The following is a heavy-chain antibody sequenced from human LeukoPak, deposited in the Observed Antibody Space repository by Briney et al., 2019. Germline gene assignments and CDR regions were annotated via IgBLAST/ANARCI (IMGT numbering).Heavy chain of an antibody. J-gene: IGHJ6*03. V-gene: IGHV3-7*01. CDR1: GFTFSSYW. CDR2: IRQDGSDK. Sequence: GGSLRLSCAASGFTFSSYWMSWVRQAPGKGLEWVANIRQDGSDKNYVDSVEGRFTISRDNAKRSLYLQMNSLRAEDTAVYYCAKDGAAAGTLDYYYYMDVWGKGTTVTVSS. D-gene: IGHD6-13*01. CDR3: AKDGAAAGTLDYYYYMDV.